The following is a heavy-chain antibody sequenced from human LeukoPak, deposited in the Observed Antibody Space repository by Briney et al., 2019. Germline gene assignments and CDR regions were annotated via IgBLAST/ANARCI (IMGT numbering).Heavy chain of an antibody. D-gene: IGHD3-3*01. J-gene: IGHJ4*02. V-gene: IGHV3-9*01. CDR1: GFRFEDYG. CDR3: VKDADFWSGLDC. CDR2: ISWNSNTR. Sequence: GGSLRLSCVGSGFRFEDYGMHWVRQVPGKGLEWVSGISWNSNTRAYAESVKGRFTISRDNAKHSLDLQMISLRAEDTALYYCVKDADFWSGLDCWGQGTLVTVSS.